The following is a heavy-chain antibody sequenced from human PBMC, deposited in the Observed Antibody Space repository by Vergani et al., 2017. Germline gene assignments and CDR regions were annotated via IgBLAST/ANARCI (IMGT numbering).Heavy chain of an antibody. CDR3: TRDSILTGYPY. Sequence: EVQLVESGGGLVQPGGSLRLSCAASGFTFSSYWMHWVRQAPGKGLVWVGFIRSKAYGGTTEYAASVKGRFTISRDDSKSIAYLQMNSLKTEDTAVYYCTRDSILTGYPYWGQGTLVTVSS. J-gene: IGHJ4*02. CDR2: IRSKAYGGTT. V-gene: IGHV3-49*04. CDR1: GFTFSSYW. D-gene: IGHD3-9*01.